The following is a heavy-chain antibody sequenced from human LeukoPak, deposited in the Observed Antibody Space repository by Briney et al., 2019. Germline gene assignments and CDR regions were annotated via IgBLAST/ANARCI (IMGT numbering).Heavy chain of an antibody. CDR3: ARDERCSSTSCSYSFDY. V-gene: IGHV1-2*02. D-gene: IGHD2-2*01. J-gene: IGHJ4*02. CDR2: INPNSGGT. CDR1: GYTFTGYY. Sequence: ASVKVSCKASGYTFTGYYMHWVRQAPGQGLEWMGWINPNSGGTNYAQKFQGRVTMTRDTSISTAYMELSRLRSDDTAVYYCARDERCSSTSCSYSFDYWGQGTLVTVSS.